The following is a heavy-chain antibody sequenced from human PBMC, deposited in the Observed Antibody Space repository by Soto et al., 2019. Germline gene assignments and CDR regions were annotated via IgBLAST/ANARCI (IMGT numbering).Heavy chain of an antibody. CDR2: ISGSGGST. J-gene: IGHJ4*02. CDR3: AKGLTPTTVKQLVLGGFDY. CDR1: GFTFSSYA. D-gene: IGHD6-6*01. V-gene: IGHV3-23*01. Sequence: GGSLRLSCAASGFTFSSYAMSWVRQAPGKGLEWVSAISGSGGSTYYADSVKGRFTISRDNSKNTLYLQMNSLRAEDTAVYYCAKGLTPTTVKQLVLGGFDYWGQGTLVTVSS.